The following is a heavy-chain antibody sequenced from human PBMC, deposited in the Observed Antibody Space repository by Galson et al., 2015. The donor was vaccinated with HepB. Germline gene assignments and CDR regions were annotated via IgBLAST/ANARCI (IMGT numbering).Heavy chain of an antibody. CDR3: TRDQKVGSSRLYNWFDP. Sequence: LSLTCTVSGDSISTYYWSWIRQPAGKGLVWIGRISTSGSTNYNPSLKSRVTMSVDTSKNQLSLKLTSVTAADTAVYYCTRDQKVGSSRLYNWFDPWGQGTVVTVSS. D-gene: IGHD6-13*01. CDR1: GDSISTYY. V-gene: IGHV4-4*07. J-gene: IGHJ5*02. CDR2: ISTSGST.